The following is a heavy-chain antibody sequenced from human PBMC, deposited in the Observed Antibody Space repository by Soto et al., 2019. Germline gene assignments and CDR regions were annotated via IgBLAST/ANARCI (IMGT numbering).Heavy chain of an antibody. CDR1: GYTFTSYA. CDR3: ARDSTGYSSSWLYYYYYFMDV. V-gene: IGHV1-3*01. J-gene: IGHJ6*03. CDR2: INAGNGNT. D-gene: IGHD6-13*01. Sequence: QVQLVQSGAEVKKPGASVKVSCKASGYTFTSYAMHWVRQAPGQRLEWMGWINAGNGNTKYSQMFQGIVTITRDTSASTAYMELSSLRSEDTAVYYCARDSTGYSSSWLYYYYYFMDVWGKGTTVTVSS.